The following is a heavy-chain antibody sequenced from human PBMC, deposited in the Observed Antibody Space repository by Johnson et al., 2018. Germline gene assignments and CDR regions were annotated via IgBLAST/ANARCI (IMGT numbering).Heavy chain of an antibody. CDR2: IWVDGSEK. CDR1: GFIFSDYG. CDR3: ASLATTDNTLDI. D-gene: IGHD1-14*01. Sequence: VQLGESGGGVVQPGRSLRLSCAASGFIFSDYGMHWVRQAPGKGLEWVAVIWVDGSEKKYVDSVKGRFTISRDNSKKTLNLQMNSLRVEDTAVYYCASLATTDNTLDIWGHGTVVIVSS. J-gene: IGHJ3*02. V-gene: IGHV3-33*01.